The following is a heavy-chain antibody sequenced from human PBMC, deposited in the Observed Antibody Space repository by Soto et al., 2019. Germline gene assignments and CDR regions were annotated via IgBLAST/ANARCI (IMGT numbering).Heavy chain of an antibody. J-gene: IGHJ6*02. CDR2: IKSKADGGTT. V-gene: IGHV3-15*01. Sequence: EVQLVESGGGLVKPGTSLRLSCAASGFSFTNAWMSWVRQAPGKGLEWVCRIKSKADGGTTTYATPVKGRFTISRDDSKNTLYTQMNSLKTEDSALYYCTDGMDVWGQGTTVTVSS. CDR1: GFSFTNAW. CDR3: TDGMDV.